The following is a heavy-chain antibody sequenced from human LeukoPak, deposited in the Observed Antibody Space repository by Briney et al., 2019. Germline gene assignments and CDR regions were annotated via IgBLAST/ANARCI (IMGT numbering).Heavy chain of an antibody. J-gene: IGHJ4*02. D-gene: IGHD6-13*01. Sequence: SETLSLTCTVYGGSFSGYYWSWIRQPPGKGLQWIGEINHSAYTNYNPSLKSRATISVDTSKNQFSLKLNSVTAADTAVYYCARAAAGIGYFDYWGQGTLVTVSS. CDR1: GGSFSGYY. V-gene: IGHV4-34*01. CDR3: ARAAAGIGYFDY. CDR2: INHSAYT.